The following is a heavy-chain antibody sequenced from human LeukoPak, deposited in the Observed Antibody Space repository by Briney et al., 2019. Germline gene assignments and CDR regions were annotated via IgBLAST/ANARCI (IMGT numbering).Heavy chain of an antibody. J-gene: IGHJ3*02. CDR3: ARPDYYDSSGSAAFDI. Sequence: PSETLSLTCTVSGGSISSSSYYWRWIRQPPGKGLEWLGSIYYSGSTYCNPSLKSRVTISVDTSKNQFSLKLSSVTAADTAVYYCARPDYYDSSGSAAFDIWGQGTMVTVSS. D-gene: IGHD3-22*01. V-gene: IGHV4-39*01. CDR2: IYYSGST. CDR1: GGSISSSSYY.